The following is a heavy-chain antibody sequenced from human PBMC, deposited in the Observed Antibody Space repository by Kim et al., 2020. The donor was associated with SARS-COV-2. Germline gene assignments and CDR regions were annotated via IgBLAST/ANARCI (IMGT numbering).Heavy chain of an antibody. V-gene: IGHV3-7*01. CDR1: GFTFSSYW. D-gene: IGHD1-26*01. CDR2: IKQDGSEK. CDR3: ARDLRWELLPGWFDP. J-gene: IGHJ5*02. Sequence: GGSLRLSCAASGFTFSSYWMSWVRQAPGKGLEWVANIKQDGSEKYYVDSVKGRFTISRDNAKNSLYLQMNSLRAEDTAVYYCARDLRWELLPGWFDPWGQGTLVTVSS.